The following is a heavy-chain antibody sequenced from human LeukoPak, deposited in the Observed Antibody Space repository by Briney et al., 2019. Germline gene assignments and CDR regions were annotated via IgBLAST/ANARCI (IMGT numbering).Heavy chain of an antibody. V-gene: IGHV3-33*01. CDR2: IWYDGSNK. Sequence: GRSLRLSCAASGFTFSSYGMHWVRQAPGKGLEWVAVIWYDGSNKYYADSVKGRFTISRDNSKNTLYLQMNSLRAEDTAVYYCARELSSRFDYYYGMDVWGQGTTVTVSS. CDR1: GFTFSSYG. D-gene: IGHD3-3*01. J-gene: IGHJ6*02. CDR3: ARELSSRFDYYYGMDV.